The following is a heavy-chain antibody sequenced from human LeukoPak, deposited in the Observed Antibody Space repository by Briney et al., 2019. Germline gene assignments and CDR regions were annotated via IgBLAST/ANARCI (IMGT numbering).Heavy chain of an antibody. D-gene: IGHD3-22*01. Sequence: SETLSLTCTVSGGSISSYYWSWIRQPPGKGLEWLGYIYYSGSTNYNPSLKSRVTISVNTSKNQFSLKLSSMTAADTAVYYCARGGGPPYYYESSGYPDYWGQGTLVTVSS. J-gene: IGHJ4*02. CDR3: ARGGGPPYYYESSGYPDY. V-gene: IGHV4-59*01. CDR2: IYYSGST. CDR1: GGSISSYY.